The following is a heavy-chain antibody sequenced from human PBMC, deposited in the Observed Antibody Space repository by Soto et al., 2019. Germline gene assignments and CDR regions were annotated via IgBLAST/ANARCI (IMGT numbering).Heavy chain of an antibody. V-gene: IGHV3-21*01. CDR1: GGSFSSYS. Sequence: PSETLSLTCAVYGGSFSSYSMNWVRLAPGKGLEWVSSISSSISSIYYADSVKGRFTISRDNAKNSLYLQMNSLRAEDSAVYYCAGYCSGGSCYSESDYWGQGTLVTVSS. J-gene: IGHJ4*02. CDR2: ISSSISSI. D-gene: IGHD2-15*01. CDR3: AGYCSGGSCYSESDY.